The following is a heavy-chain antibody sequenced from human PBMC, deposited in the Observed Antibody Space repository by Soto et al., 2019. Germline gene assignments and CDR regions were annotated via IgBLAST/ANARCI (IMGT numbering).Heavy chain of an antibody. V-gene: IGHV3-30-3*01. J-gene: IGHJ4*02. CDR2: ISYDGSNK. CDR3: ARVPSSSGRAHFDY. Sequence: QVQLVESGGGVVQPGRSLRLSCAASGFTFSSYAMHWVRQAPGKGLEWVAVISYDGSNKYYADSVKGRFTISRDNSKNTLDLLMNSLRAEDTAVYYCARVPSSSGRAHFDYWGQGTLVTVSS. D-gene: IGHD2-15*01. CDR1: GFTFSSYA.